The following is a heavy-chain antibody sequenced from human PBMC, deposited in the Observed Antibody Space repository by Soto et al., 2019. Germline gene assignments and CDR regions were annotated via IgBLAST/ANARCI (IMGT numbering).Heavy chain of an antibody. CDR2: IYYSGST. V-gene: IGHV4-59*08. D-gene: IGHD4-17*01. Sequence: PSETLSLTCTVSGGAIGDYYWSWILQPPGKGREWIGYIYYSGSTTYNPSLKSRVTMSVDTSKNQFSLKLKSVTAADTAVYYCARHGIRDYNLNWFDPWGQGTLVTVSS. CDR1: GGAIGDYY. J-gene: IGHJ5*02. CDR3: ARHGIRDYNLNWFDP.